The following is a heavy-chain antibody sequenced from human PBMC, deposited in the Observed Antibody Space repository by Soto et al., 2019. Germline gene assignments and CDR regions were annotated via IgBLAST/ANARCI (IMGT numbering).Heavy chain of an antibody. CDR2: IHYSGTT. D-gene: IGHD2-8*01. Sequence: PSETLSLTCTVSGVSISSGGYYWSWIRQPPGKGLEWIANIHYSGTTNYNPSLASRVTLSVDTSKNQFSLKMTSVTAADRAMYFCARYNSYAIDYWGRGTLVTVSS. J-gene: IGHJ4*02. V-gene: IGHV4-61*08. CDR3: ARYNSYAIDY. CDR1: GVSISSGGYY.